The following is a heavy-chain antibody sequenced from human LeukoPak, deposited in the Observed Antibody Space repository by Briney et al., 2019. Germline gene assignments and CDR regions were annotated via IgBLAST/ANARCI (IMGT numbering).Heavy chain of an antibody. J-gene: IGHJ6*02. V-gene: IGHV4-59*08. CDR3: ARRARVGSGWPYYYYGIDV. CDR1: GGSISSYY. D-gene: IGHD6-19*01. CDR2: IYYSGST. Sequence: SETLSLTCTVSGGSISSYYWSWIRQPPGKGLEWIGYIYYSGSTNYNPSLKSRVTISVDTSKNQFSLKLSSVTAADTAVYYCARRARVGSGWPYYYYGIDVWGQGTTVTVSS.